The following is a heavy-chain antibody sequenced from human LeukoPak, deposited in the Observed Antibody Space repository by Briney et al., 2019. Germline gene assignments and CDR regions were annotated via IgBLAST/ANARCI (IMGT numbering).Heavy chain of an antibody. CDR1: GGSISSSSYY. Sequence: PSETLSLTCTVSGGSISSSSYYWGWIRQPPGKGLGWIGSIYYSGSTFYNPSLKSRVTISVDTSKNQFSLKLSSVTAADTAVYYCATNTTTVDDRRTFDYWGQGTVVTVSS. CDR2: IYYSGST. V-gene: IGHV4-39*01. J-gene: IGHJ4*02. D-gene: IGHD4-23*01. CDR3: ATNTTTVDDRRTFDY.